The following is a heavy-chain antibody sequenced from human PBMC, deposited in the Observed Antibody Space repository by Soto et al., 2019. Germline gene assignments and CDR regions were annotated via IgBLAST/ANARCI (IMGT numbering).Heavy chain of an antibody. CDR3: ARGPTWGYRFGS. V-gene: IGHV1-69*06. CDR1: GGTFSGHA. J-gene: IGHJ4*02. CDR2: LIPLFGTT. D-gene: IGHD2-15*01. Sequence: QVQLVQSGAEVKKPGSSVKVSCEASGGTFSGHAISWVRQAPGQGPEWMGGLIPLFGTTQHAQNFQDRLTITADKSTSTAYMELTSLRFEDTAIYYCARGPTWGYRFGSWGQGTLVTVSS.